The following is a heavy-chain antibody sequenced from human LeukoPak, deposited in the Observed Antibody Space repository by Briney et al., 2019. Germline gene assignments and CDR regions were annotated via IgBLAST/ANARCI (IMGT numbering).Heavy chain of an antibody. D-gene: IGHD6-13*01. J-gene: IGHJ3*02. CDR3: ARQDGIAAAGFSEAFDI. CDR2: TYPGESDT. CDR1: GYRFTSYW. Sequence: NRWESLKISCKGSGYRFTSYWIGWVRQLPGKGLESMGITYPGESDTRYSPSFQAPVNISADKSSSTAYLQWSSLKASDTAMYYCARQDGIAAAGFSEAFDIWGQGTMVTVSS. V-gene: IGHV5-51*01.